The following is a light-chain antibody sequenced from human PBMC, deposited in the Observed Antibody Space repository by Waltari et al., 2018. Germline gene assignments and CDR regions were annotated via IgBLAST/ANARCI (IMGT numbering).Light chain of an antibody. CDR3: QQYYSTPFT. Sequence: DIVMNQSPDSLAVFLGERATINCKSSQSVLYTSNNMNYLAWYQQRPGQPPKLLIYWASTRESGVPDRFSGSGSGTDFTLTISSLQAEDVALYYCQQYYSTPFTFGPGTKVEIK. J-gene: IGKJ3*01. V-gene: IGKV4-1*01. CDR1: QSVLYTSNNMNY. CDR2: WAS.